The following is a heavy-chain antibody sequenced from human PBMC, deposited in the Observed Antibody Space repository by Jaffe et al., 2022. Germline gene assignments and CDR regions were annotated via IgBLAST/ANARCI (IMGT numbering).Heavy chain of an antibody. J-gene: IGHJ4*02. CDR2: IRYDGSNK. V-gene: IGHV3-30*02. D-gene: IGHD2-15*01. CDR3: AKEIKGYCSGGSCYSSLSFEV. Sequence: QVQLVESGGGVVQPGGSLRLSCAASGFTFSSYGMHWVRQAPGKGLEWVAFIRYDGSNKYYADSVKGRFTISRDNSKNTLYLQMNSLRAEDTAVYYCAKEIKGYCSGGSCYSSLSFEVRGQGTLVTVSS. CDR1: GFTFSSYG.